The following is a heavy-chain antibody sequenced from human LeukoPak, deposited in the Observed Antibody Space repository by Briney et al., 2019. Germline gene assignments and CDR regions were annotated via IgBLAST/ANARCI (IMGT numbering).Heavy chain of an antibody. D-gene: IGHD5-24*01. J-gene: IGHJ3*02. V-gene: IGHV3-74*01. CDR1: GFTFSSFW. CDR3: ARGRGPMALDAFDI. CDR2: INSDGTST. Sequence: GGSLRLSCTASGFTFSSFWMHWVRQAPGKGLVWVSHINSDGTSTNYADSVKGRFTISRDNAKNTLYLQMNSLRAEDTAVYYCARGRGPMALDAFDIWGQGTMVTVSS.